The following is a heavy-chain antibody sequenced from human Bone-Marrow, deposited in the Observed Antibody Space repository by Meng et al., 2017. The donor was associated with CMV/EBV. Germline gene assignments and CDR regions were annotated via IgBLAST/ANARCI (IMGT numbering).Heavy chain of an antibody. CDR3: ARVPAGDYDFWSAIPFSLTWFAP. CDR1: GFTFSSYS. Sequence: GESLMISLAASGFTFSSYSMNWVRQAPGKGLEWVSSISSSSSYIYYADPVKGPFTISRDNAKNSLDLHKNSLRAEDTAVYYCARVPAGDYDFWSAIPFSLTWFAPWGPGNLVNLSS. V-gene: IGHV3-21*01. J-gene: IGHJ5*01. CDR2: ISSSSSYI. D-gene: IGHD3-3*01.